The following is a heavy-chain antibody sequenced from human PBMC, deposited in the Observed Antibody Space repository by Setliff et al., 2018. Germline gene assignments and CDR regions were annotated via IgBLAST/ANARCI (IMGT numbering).Heavy chain of an antibody. V-gene: IGHV4-4*02. J-gene: IGHJ4*02. CDR3: ASYSSTRVLFY. CDR1: GGSISSSNW. Sequence: PSETLSLTCAVSGGSISSSNWWSWVRQPPGKGLEWIGEIYHSGSTNYNPSLKSQVTISVDKSKNQFSLKLSSVTAADTAVYYCASYSSTRVLFYWGQGTLVTVSS. CDR2: IYHSGST. D-gene: IGHD2-15*01.